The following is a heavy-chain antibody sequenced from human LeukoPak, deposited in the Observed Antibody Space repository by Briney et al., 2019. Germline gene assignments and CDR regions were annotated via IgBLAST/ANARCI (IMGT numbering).Heavy chain of an antibody. CDR1: GGSMSSYN. CDR2: IYYSRST. D-gene: IGHD4-23*01. J-gene: IGHJ3*02. Sequence: SETLSLTCTVSGGSMSSYNWSWIRQPPGQGLERMGYIYYSRSTNYNPSLKSRVTISVDTSKNQFSLKLSSVTAAVTAVYYCARSMTTGVSDAFDIWGQGTMVTVSS. CDR3: ARSMTTGVSDAFDI. V-gene: IGHV4-59*13.